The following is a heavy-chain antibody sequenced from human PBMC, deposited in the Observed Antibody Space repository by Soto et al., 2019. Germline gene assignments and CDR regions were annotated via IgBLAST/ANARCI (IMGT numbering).Heavy chain of an antibody. V-gene: IGHV4-59*01. J-gene: IGHJ6*02. CDR3: ARGDVYYYYGMDV. CDR2: IYYSGST. D-gene: IGHD3-16*01. Sequence: PSETLSLTCSVSGGSISNYYWSWIRQPPGKGLEWIGYIYYSGSTNYNPSLKSRVTISVDTSKNQFSLKLSSVTAADTAVYYCARGDVYYYYGMDVWGQGTTVTVSS. CDR1: GGSISNYY.